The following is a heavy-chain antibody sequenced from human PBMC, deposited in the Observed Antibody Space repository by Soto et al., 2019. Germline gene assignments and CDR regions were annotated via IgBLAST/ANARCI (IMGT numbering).Heavy chain of an antibody. V-gene: IGHV3-15*01. D-gene: IGHD5-18*01. CDR1: GFSFSNAW. J-gene: IGHJ4*02. CDR3: TTNSYGPFDY. CDR2: IKSKTDGGTT. Sequence: EVQLVESGGGLVKPGGSLRLSCAASGFSFSNAWMSWLRQAPGKGLEWVGRIKSKTDGGTTDYAAPVKGRFTISRDDSKHTLYLQMNSLKTEDTAVCYCTTNSYGPFDYWGQGTLVTVSS.